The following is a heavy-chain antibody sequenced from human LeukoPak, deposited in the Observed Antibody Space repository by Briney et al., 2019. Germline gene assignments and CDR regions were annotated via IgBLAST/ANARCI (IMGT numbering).Heavy chain of an antibody. CDR1: GFTFSSYG. J-gene: IGHJ6*03. V-gene: IGHV3-23*01. Sequence: GGTLRLSCAASGFTFSSYGMSWVRQAPGKGLEWVSAICGSGGSTYYADSVKGRFTISRDNSKNTLYLQMNSLRAEDTAVYYCAKDGCSSTSCYTYYYYMDVWGKGTTVTISS. CDR3: AKDGCSSTSCYTYYYYMDV. D-gene: IGHD2-2*02. CDR2: ICGSGGST.